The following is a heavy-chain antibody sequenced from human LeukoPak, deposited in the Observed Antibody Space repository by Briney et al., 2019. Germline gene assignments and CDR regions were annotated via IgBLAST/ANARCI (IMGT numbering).Heavy chain of an antibody. Sequence: SETLSLTCAVYGGSFSGYYWSWIRQPPGKGLEWIGEINHSGSTNYNPSLKSRVTISVDTSKNQFSLKLSSVTAADTAVYYCASPLLWFGKGAFDIWGQGTMVTVSS. CDR2: INHSGST. V-gene: IGHV4-34*01. CDR1: GGSFSGYY. J-gene: IGHJ3*02. CDR3: ASPLLWFGKGAFDI. D-gene: IGHD3-10*01.